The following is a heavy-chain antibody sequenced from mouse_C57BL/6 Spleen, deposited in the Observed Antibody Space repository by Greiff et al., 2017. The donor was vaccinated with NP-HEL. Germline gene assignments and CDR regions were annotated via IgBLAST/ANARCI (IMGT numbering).Heavy chain of an antibody. J-gene: IGHJ2*01. CDR2: IYPGDGDT. Sequence: VKLMESGAELVKPGASVKISCKASGYAFSSYWMNWVKQRPGKGLEWIGQIYPGDGDTNYNGKFKGKATLTADKSSSTAYMQLSSLTSEDSAVYFCARITTVGYFDYWGQGTTLTVSS. D-gene: IGHD1-1*01. CDR3: ARITTVGYFDY. V-gene: IGHV1-80*01. CDR1: GYAFSSYW.